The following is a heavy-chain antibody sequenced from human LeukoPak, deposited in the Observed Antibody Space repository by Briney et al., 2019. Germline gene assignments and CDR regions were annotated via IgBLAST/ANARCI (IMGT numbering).Heavy chain of an antibody. D-gene: IGHD3-22*01. J-gene: IGHJ4*02. V-gene: IGHV4-30-4*01. Sequence: PSETLSLTCTVSGGSISSGDYYWSWIRQPPGKGLEWIGYIYYSGSTYYNPSLKGRVTISVGTSKNQFSLKLSSVTAADTAVYYCASFYDSSGYYDYWGQGTLVTVSS. CDR3: ASFYDSSGYYDY. CDR1: GGSISSGDYY. CDR2: IYYSGST.